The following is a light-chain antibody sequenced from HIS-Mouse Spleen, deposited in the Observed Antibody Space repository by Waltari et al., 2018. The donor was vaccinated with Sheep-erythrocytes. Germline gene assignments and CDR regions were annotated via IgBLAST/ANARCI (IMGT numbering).Light chain of an antibody. J-gene: IGLJ3*02. CDR3: YSTDSSGNHWV. Sequence: SYELTQPPSVSVSPGQTARITCSGDALPTKYAYWYQQKSGQAPVLVIYEDSKRTSGIPERFSGSSSGTMATLTISGAQVEDDADYYCYSTDSSGNHWVFGGGTKLTVL. V-gene: IGLV3-10*01. CDR1: ALPTKY. CDR2: EDS.